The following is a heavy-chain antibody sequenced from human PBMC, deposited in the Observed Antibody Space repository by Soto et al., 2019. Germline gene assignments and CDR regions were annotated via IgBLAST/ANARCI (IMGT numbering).Heavy chain of an antibody. CDR1: GFAFNTYA. J-gene: IGHJ6*02. CDR3: AKGLLIDYYYYYGLDV. V-gene: IGHV3-23*01. D-gene: IGHD2-15*01. Sequence: EVQLLESGGGLVQPGGSLRLSCAASGFAFNTYAVAWVRQAPGKGPEWVSSVTSNGGTAFYADSVTGRFTISRDNSRSTLYLRLNSLGPEDTAIYYCAKGLLIDYYYYYGLDVWGQGTTVTVSS. CDR2: VTSNGGTA.